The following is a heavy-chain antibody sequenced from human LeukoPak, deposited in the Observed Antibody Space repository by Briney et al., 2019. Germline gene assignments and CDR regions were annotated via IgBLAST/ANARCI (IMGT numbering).Heavy chain of an antibody. Sequence: PGGSLRLSCAASGLTVSNNDVSWVRQAPGKGLEWVSVIDIRGDTYYAETVKGRFTISRGKSKNTVSLQMDSLRAEDTAVYFCARRTGYGYGLDCWGQGTLVTVSS. CDR1: GLTVSNND. J-gene: IGHJ4*02. V-gene: IGHV3-53*01. CDR3: ARRTGYGYGLDC. D-gene: IGHD5-18*01. CDR2: IDIRGDT.